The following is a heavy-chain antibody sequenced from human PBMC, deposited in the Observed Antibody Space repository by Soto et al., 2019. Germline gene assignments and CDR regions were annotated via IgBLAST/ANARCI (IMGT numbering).Heavy chain of an antibody. Sequence: GGSLRLSWAASGLTFSSYGMHRVRQDPGKGLEWVAVIWYDGSNKYYADSVKGRFTISRDNSKNTLYLQMNSLRAEDTAVYYCARDIVVPAAMFDYWGQGTLVTVS. CDR3: ARDIVVPAAMFDY. CDR1: GLTFSSYG. J-gene: IGHJ4*02. D-gene: IGHD2-2*01. V-gene: IGHV3-33*01. CDR2: IWYDGSNK.